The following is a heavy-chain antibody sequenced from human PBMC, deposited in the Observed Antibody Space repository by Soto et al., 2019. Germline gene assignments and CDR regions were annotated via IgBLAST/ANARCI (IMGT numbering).Heavy chain of an antibody. CDR3: AREDSYGWSGESLDV. J-gene: IGHJ6*02. CDR1: GDSLRGQS. Sequence: QVQLQQWGAGLLKASETLSLNGAVVGDSLRGQSWNXIRQSPGXGLEWIGELDQSGGTNYNPSLKSRAIISDDTYKNQFSLTLTSVTAADTAVYYCAREDSYGWSGESLDVWGQGTTVTVSS. V-gene: IGHV4-34*01. CDR2: LDQSGGT. D-gene: IGHD6-19*01.